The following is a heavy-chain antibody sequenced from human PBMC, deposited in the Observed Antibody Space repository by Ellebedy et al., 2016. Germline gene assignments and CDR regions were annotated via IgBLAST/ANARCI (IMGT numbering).Heavy chain of an antibody. CDR1: GYTFTGYY. Sequence: ASVKVSCXASGYTFTGYYMHWVRQAPGQGLEWMGWINPNSGGTNYAQKFQGWVTMTRDTSISTAYMELSRLRSDDTAVYYCARDGGPYSSSWLSYWGQGTLVTVSS. J-gene: IGHJ4*02. CDR2: INPNSGGT. CDR3: ARDGGPYSSSWLSY. D-gene: IGHD6-13*01. V-gene: IGHV1-2*04.